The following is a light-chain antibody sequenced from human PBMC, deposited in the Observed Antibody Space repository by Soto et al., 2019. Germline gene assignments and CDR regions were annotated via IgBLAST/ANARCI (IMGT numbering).Light chain of an antibody. CDR3: QRYDLLPT. CDR1: ESVTSGH. Sequence: VVLTQSPGTLSLSPGDRATLSCRASESVTSGHLAWYQQKPGQAPRLLMYGVSARATGTPDRFSGSGSGTDFTLTISRLEPEDFAVYSCQRYDLLPTFGPGTRLEIK. CDR2: GVS. J-gene: IGKJ5*01. V-gene: IGKV3-20*01.